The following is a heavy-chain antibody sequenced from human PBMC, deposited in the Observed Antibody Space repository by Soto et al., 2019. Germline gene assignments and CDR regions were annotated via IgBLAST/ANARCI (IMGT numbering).Heavy chain of an antibody. D-gene: IGHD2-2*01. CDR1: GFTFSSYA. J-gene: IGHJ6*02. V-gene: IGHV3-23*01. Sequence: PGGSLRLSCAASGFTFSSYAMSWVRQAPGKGLEWVSAISGSGGSTYYADSVKGRFTISRDNSKNTLYLQMNSLRAEDTAVYYCAKPYCSSTSCYDDYYYSMDVWGQGTTVTVSS. CDR2: ISGSGGST. CDR3: AKPYCSSTSCYDDYYYSMDV.